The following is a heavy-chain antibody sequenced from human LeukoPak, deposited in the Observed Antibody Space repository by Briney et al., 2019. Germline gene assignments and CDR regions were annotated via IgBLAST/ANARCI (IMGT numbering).Heavy chain of an antibody. V-gene: IGHV4-39*01. CDR2: IYYSGST. CDR3: ARGRPIFGVVTPLDY. J-gene: IGHJ4*02. CDR1: GGSISSSSYY. Sequence: KPSETLSLTCTVSGGSISSSSYYWGWIRQPPGKGLEWIGSIYYSGSTYYNPSLKSRVTISVDTSKNQFSLKLSSVTAADTAVYYCARGRPIFGVVTPLDYWGQGTLVTVSS. D-gene: IGHD3-3*01.